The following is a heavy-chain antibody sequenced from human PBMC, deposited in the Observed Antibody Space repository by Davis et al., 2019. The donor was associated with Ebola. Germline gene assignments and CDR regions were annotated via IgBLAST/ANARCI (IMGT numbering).Heavy chain of an antibody. CDR1: GFTFDDYA. CDR3: AKDNYDILTGYPTYYFDY. J-gene: IGHJ4*02. V-gene: IGHV3-9*01. D-gene: IGHD3-9*01. Sequence: SLKISCAASGFTFDDYAMHWVRQAPGKGLEWVSGITWNSGSLGYADSVKGRFTISRDNAKNSLYLQMNSLRAEDTALYYCAKDNYDILTGYPTYYFDYWGQGTLVTVSS. CDR2: ITWNSGSL.